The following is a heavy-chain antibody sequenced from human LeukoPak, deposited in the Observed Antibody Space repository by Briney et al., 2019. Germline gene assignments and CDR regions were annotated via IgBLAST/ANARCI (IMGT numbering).Heavy chain of an antibody. CDR3: ARDFVVVVPAAMRFYYYYGMDV. CDR2: ISSSGSTI. J-gene: IGHJ6*02. V-gene: IGHV3-48*03. CDR1: GFTFSSYE. D-gene: IGHD2-2*01. Sequence: SGGSLRLSCAASGFTFSSYEMNWVRQAPGKGLEWVSYISSSGSTICYADSVKGRFTISRDNAKNSLYLQMNSLRAEDTAVYYCARDFVVVVPAAMRFYYYYGMDVWGQGTTVTVSS.